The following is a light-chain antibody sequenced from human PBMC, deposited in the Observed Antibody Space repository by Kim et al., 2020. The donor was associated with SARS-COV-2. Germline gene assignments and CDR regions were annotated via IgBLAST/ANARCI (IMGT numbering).Light chain of an antibody. CDR1: QSVSSN. V-gene: IGKV3-15*01. J-gene: IGKJ1*01. Sequence: SPGETANLSCSASQSVSSNLAWYQQKPGQAPRLLIYGASTRATGIPARFSGSGSGTEFTLTISSLQSEDFAVYYCQQYNNWPPWTFGQGTKVDIK. CDR2: GAS. CDR3: QQYNNWPPWT.